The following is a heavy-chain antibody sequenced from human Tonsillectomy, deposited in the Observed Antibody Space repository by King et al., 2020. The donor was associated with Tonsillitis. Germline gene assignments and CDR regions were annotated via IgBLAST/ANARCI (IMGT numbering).Heavy chain of an antibody. CDR1: GFTFSNDW. D-gene: IGHD2-8*02. Sequence: VQLVESGGGLVKPGGSLRLSCAASGFTFSNDWMSWVRQAPGKGLEWVGRIKSKTDGGTTDYAAPVKGRFTISRDDSKNPLYLQMNSLKTEDAAVYYCTTECSPCLVGVFAGQYYFDYWGQGTLVTVSS. V-gene: IGHV3-15*01. CDR3: TTECSPCLVGVFAGQYYFDY. J-gene: IGHJ4*02. CDR2: IKSKTDGGTT.